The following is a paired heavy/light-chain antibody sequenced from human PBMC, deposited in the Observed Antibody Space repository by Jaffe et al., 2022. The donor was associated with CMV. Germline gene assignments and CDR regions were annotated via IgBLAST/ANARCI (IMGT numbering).Heavy chain of an antibody. CDR2: IYYTGST. CDR3: ARSPGAWGVVTPKWYISL. D-gene: IGHD2-8*01. Sequence: QVQLQESGPGLVKPSETLSLTCTVSGGTISSYFWSWVRQSPGKGLEWIGDIYYTGSTHLNPSLESRVTMSVDASKDQFSLRLTSLTAADTAVYYCARSPGAWGVVTPKWYISLWGPGTLVTVSS. J-gene: IGHJ2*01. CDR1: GGTISSYF. V-gene: IGHV4-59*01.
Light chain of an antibody. V-gene: IGLV2-8*01. Sequence: QSALTQPPSASGSRGQSVTISCTGTSSDIGAYNYVSWYQQHPGKAPKLMIYEVTERPSGVPDRFSGSKSDNTASLTVSGLQTDDEATYYCSSYAGSDNLIFGRGTKLTVL. J-gene: IGLJ2*01. CDR3: SSYAGSDNLI. CDR2: EVT. CDR1: SSDIGAYNY.